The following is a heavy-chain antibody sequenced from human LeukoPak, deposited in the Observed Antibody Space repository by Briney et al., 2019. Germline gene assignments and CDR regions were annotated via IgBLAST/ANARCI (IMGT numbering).Heavy chain of an antibody. CDR1: GGSISGYY. V-gene: IGHV4-4*07. D-gene: IGHD3-16*01. CDR3: ARKRKGAYDFDC. Sequence: ETSETLSLTCTVSGGSISGYYWSWIRQPAGEGLEWIGRIYSSGSTNYNPSLKSRVSMSVDTSNNQSSLNLISVTAADTAVYYCARKRKGAYDFDCWGQGTLVTVSS. J-gene: IGHJ4*02. CDR2: IYSSGST.